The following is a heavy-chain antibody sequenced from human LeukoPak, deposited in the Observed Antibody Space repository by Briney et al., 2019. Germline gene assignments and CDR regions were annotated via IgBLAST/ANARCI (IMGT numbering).Heavy chain of an antibody. CDR3: ATFTYYYGSGSYFPDY. J-gene: IGHJ4*02. V-gene: IGHV3-23*01. Sequence: GGSLRLSCAASGFTFSSNAMSWVRQAPGKGLEWVSGISGSGGSTYYADSVKGRFTISRDNSKNTLYLQMNSLRAEDTAVYCCATFTYYYGSGSYFPDYWGQGTLVTVSS. CDR2: ISGSGGST. D-gene: IGHD3-10*01. CDR1: GFTFSSNA.